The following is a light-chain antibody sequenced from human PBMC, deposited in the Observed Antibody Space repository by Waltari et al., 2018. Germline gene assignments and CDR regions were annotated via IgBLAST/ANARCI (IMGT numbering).Light chain of an antibody. CDR3: QQSYSPLST. J-gene: IGKJ1*01. Sequence: DIQMAQSPSSLSASVGDRVTITCRASQSISTYLNWYQQKPGKAPKLLISDASSLQSGVPSRFSGSRFGTDFTLTISSLQPEDFATYYCQQSYSPLSTFGQGTKVEIK. CDR1: QSISTY. CDR2: DAS. V-gene: IGKV1-39*01.